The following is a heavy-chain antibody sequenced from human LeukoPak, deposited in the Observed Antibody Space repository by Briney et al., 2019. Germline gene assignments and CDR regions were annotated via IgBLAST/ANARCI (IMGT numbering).Heavy chain of an antibody. CDR3: ARDFSTAKKDY. J-gene: IGHJ4*02. D-gene: IGHD4-17*01. Sequence: SETLSLTCAVYGGSFSGYYWGWIRQPPGKGLEWIGEINHSGSTNYNPSLKSRVAISVDTSKNQFSLKLSSVTAADTAVYYCARDFSTAKKDYWGQGTLVTVSS. CDR1: GGSFSGYY. V-gene: IGHV4-34*01. CDR2: INHSGST.